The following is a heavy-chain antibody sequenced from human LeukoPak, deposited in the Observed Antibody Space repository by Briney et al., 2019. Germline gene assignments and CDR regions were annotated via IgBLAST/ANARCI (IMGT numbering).Heavy chain of an antibody. CDR2: ISSNGGST. J-gene: IGHJ4*02. Sequence: GSLRPSCAASGFTFSSYAMHWVRQAPGKGLEYVSAISSNGGSTYYANSVKGRFTISRDNSKNTLYLQMGSLRAEDMAVYYCARGFYFGGYWGQGTLVTVSS. D-gene: IGHD2/OR15-2a*01. V-gene: IGHV3-64*01. CDR3: ARGFYFGGY. CDR1: GFTFSSYA.